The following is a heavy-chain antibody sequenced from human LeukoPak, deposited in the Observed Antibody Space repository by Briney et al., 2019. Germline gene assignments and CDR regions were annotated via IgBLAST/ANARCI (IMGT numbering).Heavy chain of an antibody. Sequence: GASVKVSCKASGGTFSSYAISWVRQAPGQGLEWMGGIIPIFGTANYAQKFQGRVTITADESTSTAYMELSSLRSEDTAVYYCARERVGSTDKQPQVAYYGMDVWGQGTTATVSS. J-gene: IGHJ6*02. V-gene: IGHV1-69*13. CDR1: GGTFSSYA. CDR3: ARERVGSTDKQPQVAYYGMDV. CDR2: IIPIFGTA. D-gene: IGHD1/OR15-1a*01.